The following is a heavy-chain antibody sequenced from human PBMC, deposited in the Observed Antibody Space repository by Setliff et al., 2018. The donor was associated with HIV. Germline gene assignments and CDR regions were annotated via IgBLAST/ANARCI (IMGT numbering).Heavy chain of an antibody. CDR2: IIPNSGGT. Sequence: EASVKVSCKASGYTFTGYYMHWVRQAPGQGLEWMGRIIPNSGGTNHAQNFQGRVTMTRDTSISTAYMELSRLRSDDTAVYYCASKLHCTNGVCLDAFDIWGQGTMVTVSS. CDR1: GYTFTGYY. CDR3: ASKLHCTNGVCLDAFDI. D-gene: IGHD2-8*01. V-gene: IGHV1-2*06. J-gene: IGHJ3*02.